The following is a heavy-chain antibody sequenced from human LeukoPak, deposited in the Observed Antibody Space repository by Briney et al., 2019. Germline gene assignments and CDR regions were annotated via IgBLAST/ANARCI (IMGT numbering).Heavy chain of an antibody. D-gene: IGHD1-26*01. Sequence: SETLSLTCAVSTDSITSNWWSGVRQPPGKGLEWIGEVHKSGSTNYYPSLQSRVTISIDKSKNQIALELTSVTAADTAVYYCAKEIVGAPTPGAYWGQGILVTVSS. CDR3: AKEIVGAPTPGAY. J-gene: IGHJ4*02. CDR2: VHKSGST. V-gene: IGHV4-4*02. CDR1: TDSITSNW.